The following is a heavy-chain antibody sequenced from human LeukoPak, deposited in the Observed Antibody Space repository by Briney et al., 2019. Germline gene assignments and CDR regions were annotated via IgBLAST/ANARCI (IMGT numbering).Heavy chain of an antibody. D-gene: IGHD2-2*01. CDR2: INNSGSS. Sequence: PSETLSLTCAVYGGSFSGYYWSWIRQPPGKGLEWIGEINNSGSSNYNPSLKSRVTISVDTSKHQFSLKLSSVTAADTAVYYCARRENRAHCSSTTTCYYYYGMDVWGQGTTVTVSS. V-gene: IGHV4-34*01. CDR3: ARRENRAHCSSTTTCYYYYGMDV. CDR1: GGSFSGYY. J-gene: IGHJ6*02.